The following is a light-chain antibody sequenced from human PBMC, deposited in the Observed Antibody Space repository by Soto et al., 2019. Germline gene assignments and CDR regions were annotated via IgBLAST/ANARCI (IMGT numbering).Light chain of an antibody. J-gene: IGLJ1*01. V-gene: IGLV2-14*01. Sequence: QSALTQPASVSGSPGQSITISCTGTSSDVGGYNYVSWYQQHPGKAPKLMIYEVSNRPSGVSNRFSGSKSGNTASLTISGLKAEDEADYYCSSYTSSSTSVFGTGTRSPX. CDR1: SSDVGGYNY. CDR3: SSYTSSSTSV. CDR2: EVS.